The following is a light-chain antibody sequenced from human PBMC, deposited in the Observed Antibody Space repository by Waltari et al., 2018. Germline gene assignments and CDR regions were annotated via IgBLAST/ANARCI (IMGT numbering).Light chain of an antibody. V-gene: IGLV2-14*03. Sequence: QSALTQPASVSGSPGPSITISCTGTNSDISGYNFVSWYQQHPGKAPRLMIYDVNTRPSGVSNRFSGPKSGNTASPTISGLQADDEADYYCTSFTSTPSYGVFGGGTNLTV. CDR3: TSFTSTPSYGV. CDR2: DVN. J-gene: IGLJ3*02. CDR1: NSDISGYNF.